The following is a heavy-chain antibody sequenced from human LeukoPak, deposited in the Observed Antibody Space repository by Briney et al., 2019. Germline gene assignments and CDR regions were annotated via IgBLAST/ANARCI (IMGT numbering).Heavy chain of an antibody. J-gene: IGHJ6*03. CDR3: ATALLRASTYMDV. CDR1: GFAFRTYA. CDR2: TGVSGTST. Sequence: GGSLRLSCAASGFAFRTYAMNWVRQAPGKGLEWVSGTGVSGTSTYYADSVKGRFTISRDNSKNTLYLQINSLRAEDTAVYYCATALLRASTYMDVWGKGTTVTVSS. D-gene: IGHD1-1*01. V-gene: IGHV3-23*01.